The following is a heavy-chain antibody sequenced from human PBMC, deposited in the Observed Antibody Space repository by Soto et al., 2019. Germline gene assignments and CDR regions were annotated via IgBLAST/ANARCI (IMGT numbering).Heavy chain of an antibody. V-gene: IGHV3-30-3*01. CDR2: ISYDGSNK. Sequence: QVQLVESGGGVVQPGRSLRLSCAASGFTFSSYAMHWVRQAPGEGLEWVAVISYDGSNKYYADSVKGRFTISRDNSKNTLYLQMNSLRAEDTAVYYCARERYYDSSGSFDYWGQGTLVTVSS. J-gene: IGHJ4*02. CDR1: GFTFSSYA. D-gene: IGHD3-22*01. CDR3: ARERYYDSSGSFDY.